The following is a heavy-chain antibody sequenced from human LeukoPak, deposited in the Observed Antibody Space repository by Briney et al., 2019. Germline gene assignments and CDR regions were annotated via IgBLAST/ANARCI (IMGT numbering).Heavy chain of an antibody. Sequence: SETLSLTCTVSAGSISSGDYYWSWIRQPPGKGLEWIGYIYYSGSTYYNPSLKSRVTISIQTSKNQFSLKLTSVTAADTAVYYCAGDYGDLLTGIRFDTWGQGTLVTVSS. D-gene: IGHD4-17*01. V-gene: IGHV4-30-4*01. CDR3: AGDYGDLLTGIRFDT. J-gene: IGHJ5*02. CDR1: AGSISSGDYY. CDR2: IYYSGST.